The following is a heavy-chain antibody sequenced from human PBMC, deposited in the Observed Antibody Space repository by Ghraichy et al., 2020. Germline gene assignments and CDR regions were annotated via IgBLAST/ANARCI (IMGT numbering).Heavy chain of an antibody. Sequence: SETLSLTCAVYGGSFSGYYWSWIRQPPGKGLEWIGEINHSGSTNYNPSLKSRVTISVDTSKNQFSLKLSSVTAADTAVYYCARGNSGGTSFWRTYYYYYMDVWGKGTTVTVSS. J-gene: IGHJ6*03. V-gene: IGHV4-34*01. D-gene: IGHD2-15*01. CDR2: INHSGST. CDR3: ARGNSGGTSFWRTYYYYYMDV. CDR1: GGSFSGYY.